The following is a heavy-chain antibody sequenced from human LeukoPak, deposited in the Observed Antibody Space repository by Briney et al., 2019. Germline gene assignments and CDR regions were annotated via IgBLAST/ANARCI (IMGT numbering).Heavy chain of an antibody. D-gene: IGHD2-15*01. CDR1: GGSFSGYY. CDR3: ARGKVYCSGGSCFWQNDYYYYMDV. J-gene: IGHJ6*03. Sequence: PSETLSLTCAVYGGSFSGYYWSWIRQPPGKGPEWIGEISHSGSTNYNPSLKSRVTISVDTSKNQFSLKLSSVTAADTAVYYCARGKVYCSGGSCFWQNDYYYYMDVWGKGTTVTVSS. CDR2: ISHSGST. V-gene: IGHV4-34*01.